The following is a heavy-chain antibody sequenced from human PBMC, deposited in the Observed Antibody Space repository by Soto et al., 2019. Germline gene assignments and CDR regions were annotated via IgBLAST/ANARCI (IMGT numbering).Heavy chain of an antibody. D-gene: IGHD5-12*01. CDR3: ARGNHRWLQLWYFDL. V-gene: IGHV1-69*12. Sequence: QVHLVQSGAEVKKPGSSVTVSCKASGGTFSSYTISWVRQAPGQGLEWMGGIIPIFGTANYAQKFQGRVTLTADESTSTAYIELSSLRSEYTAVYYCARGNHRWLQLWYFDLWGRGTLVTVSS. CDR2: IIPIFGTA. CDR1: GGTFSSYT. J-gene: IGHJ2*01.